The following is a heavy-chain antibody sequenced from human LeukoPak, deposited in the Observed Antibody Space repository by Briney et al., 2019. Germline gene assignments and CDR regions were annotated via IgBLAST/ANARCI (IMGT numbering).Heavy chain of an antibody. V-gene: IGHV3-64D*06. D-gene: IGHD1-26*01. CDR2: ISINGDKT. J-gene: IGHJ4*02. CDR3: IKDRIGTWSFDH. Sequence: GGSLRLSCSASGFTSSGHFMHWVRQAPGKGLEYVSSISINGDKTYYAESVKGRFTISRDNSKNTLYLQLSSLRVEDTAVYYCIKDRIGTWSFDHWGQGTLLTVSS. CDR1: GFTSSGHF.